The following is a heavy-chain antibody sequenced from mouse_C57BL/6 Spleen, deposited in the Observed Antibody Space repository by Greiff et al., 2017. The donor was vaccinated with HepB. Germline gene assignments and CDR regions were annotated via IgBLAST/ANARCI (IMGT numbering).Heavy chain of an antibody. CDR3: AREEGTGTRGNAMDY. Sequence: EVQLQESGGGLVKPGGSLKLSCAASGFTFSSYAMSWVRQTPEKRLEWVATISDGGSYTYYPDNVKGRFTISRDNAKNNLYLQMSHLKSEDTAMYYCAREEGTGTRGNAMDYWGQGTSVTVSS. CDR2: ISDGGSYT. V-gene: IGHV5-4*01. J-gene: IGHJ4*01. CDR1: GFTFSSYA. D-gene: IGHD4-1*01.